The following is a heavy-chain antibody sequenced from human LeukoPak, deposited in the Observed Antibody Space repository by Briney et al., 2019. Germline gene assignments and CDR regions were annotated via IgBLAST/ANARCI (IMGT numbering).Heavy chain of an antibody. V-gene: IGHV3-74*01. D-gene: IGHD3-3*01. CDR3: ERGFDFWSAI. CDR1: GFTFSSYW. CDR2: ISPDGSTT. J-gene: IGHJ4*02. Sequence: PGGSLRLSCAASGFTFSSYWMHRVRQAPGKGLVWVSRISPDGSTTGHADSVKGRFTLSKDNAKNTLYLQMSSLRAEDTALYYCERGFDFWSAIWGQGTLVTVSS.